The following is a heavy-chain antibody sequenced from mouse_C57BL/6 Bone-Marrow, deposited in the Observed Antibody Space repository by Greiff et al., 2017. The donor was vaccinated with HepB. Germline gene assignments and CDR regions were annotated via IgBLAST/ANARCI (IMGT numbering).Heavy chain of an antibody. CDR2: IDPANGNT. CDR3: ARRRVYWDAEGYYFDY. D-gene: IGHD4-1*01. J-gene: IGHJ2*01. CDR1: GFNIKNTY. Sequence: VQLQQSVAELVRPGASVKLSCSASGFNIKNTYMHWVKQRPEQGLEWIGRIDPANGNTKYAPKFQGKATITADASSNTAYLQLSSLTSEDTAIDYCARRRVYWDAEGYYFDYWGQGTTLTVSS. V-gene: IGHV14-3*01.